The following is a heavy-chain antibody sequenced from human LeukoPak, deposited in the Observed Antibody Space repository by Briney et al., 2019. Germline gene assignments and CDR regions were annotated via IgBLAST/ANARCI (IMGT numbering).Heavy chain of an antibody. Sequence: SQTLSLTCAVYGGSFSGYYWSWIRQPPGKGLEWIGEINHSGSTNYNPSLKSRVTISVDTSKNQFSLRLSSVTAADTAVYYCATPGHVDTGYWGQGTLVTVSS. CDR2: INHSGST. D-gene: IGHD5-18*01. V-gene: IGHV4-34*01. J-gene: IGHJ4*02. CDR1: GGSFSGYY. CDR3: ATPGHVDTGY.